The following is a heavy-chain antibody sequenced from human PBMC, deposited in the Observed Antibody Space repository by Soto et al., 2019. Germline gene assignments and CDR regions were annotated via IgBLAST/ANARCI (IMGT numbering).Heavy chain of an antibody. J-gene: IGHJ4*02. D-gene: IGHD2-15*01. V-gene: IGHV4-59*08. CDR3: AGGSGGGGGGDY. Sequence: QVQLQESGPGLVKPSETLSLTCTVSGGSISSYYWSWIRQPPGKGLEWIGYIYYSGSTNYNPSLKGRVPISVGTSKNQFSLELGSVTAGDAAVYYCAGGSGGGGGGDYWGQGTLVTVSS. CDR2: IYYSGST. CDR1: GGSISSYY.